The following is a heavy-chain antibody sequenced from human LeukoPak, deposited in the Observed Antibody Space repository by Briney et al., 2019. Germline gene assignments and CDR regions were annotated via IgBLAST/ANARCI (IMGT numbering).Heavy chain of an antibody. V-gene: IGHV3-23*01. CDR1: GFTFSSSA. CDR2: ISNNGGYT. Sequence: PGGSLRLSCAASGFTFSSSAMSWVRQAPGKGLEWLSAISNNGGYTYYADSVQGRFTISRDNSKSTLCLQMNSLRAEDTAVYYCAKQLGYCSDGSCYFPYWGQGTLVTVSS. CDR3: AKQLGYCSDGSCYFPY. D-gene: IGHD2-15*01. J-gene: IGHJ4*02.